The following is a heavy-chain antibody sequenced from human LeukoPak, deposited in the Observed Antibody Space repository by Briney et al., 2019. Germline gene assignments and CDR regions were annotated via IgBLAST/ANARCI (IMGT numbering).Heavy chain of an antibody. Sequence: SETLSLTCTVSGGSISSYYWSWIRQPPGKGLEWIGEINHSGSTNYNPSIKSRVTISVDTSKNQFSLKLSSVTAADTAVYYCARGLLVMYYYDSSGYPFDYWGQGTLVTVSS. CDR1: GGSISSYY. V-gene: IGHV4-34*01. CDR3: ARGLLVMYYYDSSGYPFDY. D-gene: IGHD3-22*01. CDR2: INHSGST. J-gene: IGHJ4*02.